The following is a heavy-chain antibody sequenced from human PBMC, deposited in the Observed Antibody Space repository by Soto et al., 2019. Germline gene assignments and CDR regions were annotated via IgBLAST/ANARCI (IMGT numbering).Heavy chain of an antibody. CDR1: GFTFSSYA. D-gene: IGHD6-13*01. CDR3: AKVTSIAAAGTTPGNCDY. CDR2: ISGSGGST. Sequence: RGSLRLSCAASGFTFSSYAMRCVRQAPGKGLEWVSAISGSGGSTYHADAVKGRCTISSDNSKTTLYLQMNSLRADDTAVYYCAKVTSIAAAGTTPGNCDYLAQRP. J-gene: IGHJ4*02. V-gene: IGHV3-23*01.